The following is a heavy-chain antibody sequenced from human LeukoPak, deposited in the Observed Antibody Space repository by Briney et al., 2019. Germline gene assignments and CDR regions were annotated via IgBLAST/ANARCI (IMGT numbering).Heavy chain of an antibody. J-gene: IGHJ4*02. CDR2: ISGSGGST. CDR3: ARVPLDDDLNRYYDSSGYYSH. CDR1: GFTFSSYA. V-gene: IGHV3-23*01. Sequence: GGSLRLSCAASGFTFSSYAMSWVRQAPGKGLEWVSAISGSGGSTYYADSVKGRFTISRDNAKNSLYLQMNSLRAEDTAVYYCARVPLDDDLNRYYDSSGYYSHWGQGTLVTVSS. D-gene: IGHD3-22*01.